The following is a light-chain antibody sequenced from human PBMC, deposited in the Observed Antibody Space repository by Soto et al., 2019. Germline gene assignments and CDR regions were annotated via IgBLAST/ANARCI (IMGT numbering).Light chain of an antibody. J-gene: IGLJ3*02. V-gene: IGLV2-11*01. CDR2: DVS. CDR3: CSYAGSYTLWV. Sequence: QSVLIQPRSVSGSPGQSVTISCTGTSSDVGGYNYVSWYQQYPGKAPKLIIYDVSKRPSGVPDGFSGSKSGNTASLTISGLQAEDEADYYCCSYAGSYTLWVFGGGTKVTVL. CDR1: SSDVGGYNY.